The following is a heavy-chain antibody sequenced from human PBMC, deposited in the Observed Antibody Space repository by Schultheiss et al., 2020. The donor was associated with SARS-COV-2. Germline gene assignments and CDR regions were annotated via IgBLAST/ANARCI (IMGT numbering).Heavy chain of an antibody. J-gene: IGHJ6*02. D-gene: IGHD3-16*01. Sequence: GGSLRLSCAASGFTFSRSVMSWVRQAPGKGLEWVSAISDSDDNTYYADSAKGRFTVSRDNSKNTLYLQMNSLRAEDTAVYYCASEAPGSLGLYGMDVWGQGTTVTVSS. CDR2: ISDSDDNT. CDR3: ASEAPGSLGLYGMDV. CDR1: GFTFSRSV. V-gene: IGHV3-23*01.